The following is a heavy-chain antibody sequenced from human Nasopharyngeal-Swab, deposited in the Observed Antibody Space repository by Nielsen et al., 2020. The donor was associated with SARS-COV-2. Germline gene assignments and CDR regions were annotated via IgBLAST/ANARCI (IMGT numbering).Heavy chain of an antibody. V-gene: IGHV3-30*04. Sequence: GGSLRLSCAASGFTFSSYAMHWVRQAPGKGLEWVAVISYDGSNKYYADSVKGRFTISRDNSKNTLYLQMNSLRAEDTAVYYCASPLGFDWLQHVDYYYLMDVWGKGTTVTVSS. J-gene: IGHJ6*03. CDR2: ISYDGSNK. CDR3: ASPLGFDWLQHVDYYYLMDV. CDR1: GFTFSSYA. D-gene: IGHD3-9*01.